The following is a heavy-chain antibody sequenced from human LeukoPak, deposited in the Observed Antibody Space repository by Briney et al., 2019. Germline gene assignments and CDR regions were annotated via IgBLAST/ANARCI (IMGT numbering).Heavy chain of an antibody. V-gene: IGHV1-2*02. D-gene: IGHD2-2*01. CDR1: RYTFTGYY. CDR3: ARGSSTRTRYYYMDV. CDR2: INPNSGGT. J-gene: IGHJ6*03. Sequence: ASVKVSCKASRYTFTGYYMHWVRQAPGQGLEWMGWINPNSGGTNYAQKFQGRVTMTRDTSISTAYMELSRLRSDDTAVYYCARGSSTRTRYYYMDVWGKGTTVTVSS.